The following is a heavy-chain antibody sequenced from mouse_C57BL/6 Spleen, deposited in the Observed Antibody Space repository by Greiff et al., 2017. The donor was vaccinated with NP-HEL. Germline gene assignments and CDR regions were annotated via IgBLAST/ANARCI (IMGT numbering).Heavy chain of an antibody. CDR3: AKKIRGFDY. CDR1: GYTFTDYY. J-gene: IGHJ2*01. Sequence: EVQLQQSGPELVKPGASVKISCKASGYTFTDYYMNWVKQSHGKSLEWIGDINPNNGGTSYNQKFKGKATLTVDKSSSTAYMELRSLTSEDSAVYYCAKKIRGFDYWGQGTTLTVSS. V-gene: IGHV1-26*01. CDR2: INPNNGGT.